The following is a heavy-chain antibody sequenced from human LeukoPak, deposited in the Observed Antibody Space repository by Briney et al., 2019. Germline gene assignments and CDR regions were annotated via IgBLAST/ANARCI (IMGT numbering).Heavy chain of an antibody. Sequence: GGSLRLSCEASGFTFSSYAMSWVRQAPGKGLEWVAALVAGGGSTYYADSVKGRFTISRDNSKNTLYLQMNGLRAEDTAVYYCAKDASHYYYYMDVWGNGTTVTVS. D-gene: IGHD3-10*01. V-gene: IGHV3-23*01. CDR1: GFTFSSYA. J-gene: IGHJ6*03. CDR3: AKDASHYYYYMDV. CDR2: LVAGGGST.